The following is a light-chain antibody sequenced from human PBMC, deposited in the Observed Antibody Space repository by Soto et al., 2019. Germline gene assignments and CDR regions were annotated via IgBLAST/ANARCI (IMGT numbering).Light chain of an antibody. CDR2: DAS. J-gene: IGKJ5*01. V-gene: IGKV3-15*01. CDR3: QQYDKWFSIT. CDR1: QSVGRK. Sequence: TLSASVGERETLSCRASQSVGRKLVWYQQKAGQAPRPLIFDASTRATGIPARFSGSGSGTEFTLTISRLEPEDFAVYYCQQYDKWFSITCGQGT.